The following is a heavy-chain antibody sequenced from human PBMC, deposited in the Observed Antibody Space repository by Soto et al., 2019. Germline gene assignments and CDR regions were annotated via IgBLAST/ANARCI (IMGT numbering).Heavy chain of an antibody. Sequence: PGGSLRLSCAVSGFTFSSYAMHWVRQAPGKGLEWVAVISYDGSNKNHADTVKGRFTISRDNSKNTLYLQMNSLRAEDTAVYYCAKTFRGGSGWPYYFDYWGQGTLVTVSS. CDR3: AKTFRGGSGWPYYFDY. D-gene: IGHD6-19*01. J-gene: IGHJ4*02. CDR1: GFTFSSYA. CDR2: ISYDGSNK. V-gene: IGHV3-30-3*02.